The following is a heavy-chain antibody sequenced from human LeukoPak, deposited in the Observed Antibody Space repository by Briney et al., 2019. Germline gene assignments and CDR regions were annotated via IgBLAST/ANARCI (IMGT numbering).Heavy chain of an antibody. Sequence: GGSLRLSCVASEFSFSAFWMTWVRQAPGKGLEWVANIKQDGSEKQYMDSAKGRFNTSRDNAKNPLYLQMNSLRVEDTATYFCASGGGFRSSTFDCSSTSCPLDYWGQGALVTVSS. V-gene: IGHV3-7*01. D-gene: IGHD2-2*01. CDR1: EFSFSAFW. J-gene: IGHJ4*02. CDR3: ASGGGFRSSTFDCSSTSCPLDY. CDR2: IKQDGSEK.